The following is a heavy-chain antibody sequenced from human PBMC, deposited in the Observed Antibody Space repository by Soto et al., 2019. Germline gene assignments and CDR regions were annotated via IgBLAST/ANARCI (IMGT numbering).Heavy chain of an antibody. CDR3: AKVWELLVVVAAHGPKFDY. Sequence: PGGSLRLSCAASGFTFSSYAMSWVRQAPGKGLEWVSAISGSGGSTYYADSVKGRFTISRDNSKNTLYLQMNSLRAEDTAVYYCAKVWELLVVVAAHGPKFDYWGQGTLVTVSS. CDR2: ISGSGGST. J-gene: IGHJ4*02. D-gene: IGHD2-15*01. V-gene: IGHV3-23*01. CDR1: GFTFSSYA.